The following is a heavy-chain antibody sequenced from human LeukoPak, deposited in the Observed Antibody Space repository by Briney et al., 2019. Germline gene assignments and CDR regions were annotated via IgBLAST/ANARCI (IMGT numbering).Heavy chain of an antibody. CDR3: TREVDTRSPY. CDR2: IRSAHYGRTT. CDR1: GFAFSTYW. J-gene: IGHJ4*02. Sequence: GLCLRLSWAASGFAFSTYWMGWVRHAPGKGLERLGFIRSAHYGRTTEYVASVRGRLNISRDDSKSIAYLQMNSLKTEDTAVYYCTREVDTRSPYWGQGTLVTVSS. V-gene: IGHV3-49*02. D-gene: IGHD1-26*01.